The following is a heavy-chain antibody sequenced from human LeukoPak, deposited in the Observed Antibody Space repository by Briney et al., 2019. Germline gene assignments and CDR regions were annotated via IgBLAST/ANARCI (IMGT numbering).Heavy chain of an antibody. CDR3: AREDGYNHWFDP. Sequence: ASVKVSCKASGYTFTSYGISWVRQAPGQGLEWMGWISAYNGNTNYAQKLQGRVAMTTDTFTSTAYMELRSLRSDDTAVYYCAREDGYNHWFDPWGQGTLVTVSS. CDR2: ISAYNGNT. CDR1: GYTFTSYG. V-gene: IGHV1-18*01. J-gene: IGHJ5*02. D-gene: IGHD5-24*01.